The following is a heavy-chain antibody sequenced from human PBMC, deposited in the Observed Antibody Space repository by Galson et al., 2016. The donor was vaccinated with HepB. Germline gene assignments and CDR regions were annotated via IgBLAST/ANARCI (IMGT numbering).Heavy chain of an antibody. CDR3: AKVRPPHFRTPQEN. Sequence: SLRLSCAASGFSFSNYGMTWVRQAPGKGLEWVSSISGGGTGTHYADSVKGRFTISRDNSKNTLYLQMNSLRAEDTAEYYCAKVRPPHFRTPQENWGQGTLVTVSS. CDR2: ISGGGTGT. CDR1: GFSFSNYG. D-gene: IGHD5-24*01. V-gene: IGHV3-23*01. J-gene: IGHJ4*02.